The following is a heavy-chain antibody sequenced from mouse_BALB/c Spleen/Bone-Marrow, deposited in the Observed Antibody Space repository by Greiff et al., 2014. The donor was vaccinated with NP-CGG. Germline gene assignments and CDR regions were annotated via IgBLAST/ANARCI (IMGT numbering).Heavy chain of an antibody. CDR3: ARSEGNYAMDY. J-gene: IGHJ4*01. CDR1: GYTFTSYW. V-gene: IGHV1-87*01. Sequence: VQLQQSGAELARPGASVKLSCKASGYTFTSYWMQWVKQRPGQGLEWIGAIYPGDGDTRYTQKFKGKATLTADKSSSTAYMQLSSLASEGSAVYYCARSEGNYAMDYWGQGTSVTVSS. CDR2: IYPGDGDT.